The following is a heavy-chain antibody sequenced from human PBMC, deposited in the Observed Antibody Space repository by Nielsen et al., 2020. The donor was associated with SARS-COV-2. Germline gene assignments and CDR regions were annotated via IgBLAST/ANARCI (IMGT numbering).Heavy chain of an antibody. CDR2: ISSSGSTI. D-gene: IGHD3-3*01. CDR3: AIIWSGYTDAFDI. V-gene: IGHV3-11*04. J-gene: IGHJ3*02. CDR1: GFTFSDYY. Sequence: GESLKISCAASGFTFSDYYMSWIRQAPGKGLEWVSYISSSGSTIYYADSVKGRFTISRGNAKNSLYLQMNSLRAEDTAVYYCAIIWSGYTDAFDIWGQGTMVTVSS.